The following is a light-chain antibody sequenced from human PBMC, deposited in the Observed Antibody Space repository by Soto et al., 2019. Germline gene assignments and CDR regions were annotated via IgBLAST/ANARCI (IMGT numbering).Light chain of an antibody. V-gene: IGKV3-20*01. J-gene: IGKJ2*01. CDR1: QSISGRY. CDR2: DAS. CDR3: KQDGRSPFT. Sequence: PGERASLSCRASQSISGRYLAWYQQKPGQAPRLLIYDASSRATCIPDRFSGSGSGTDFILTISRLEPEDFAVYYCKQDGRSPFTFGQGTKLQIK.